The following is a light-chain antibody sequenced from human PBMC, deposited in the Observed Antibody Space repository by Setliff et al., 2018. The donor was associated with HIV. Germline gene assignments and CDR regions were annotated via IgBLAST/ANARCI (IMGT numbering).Light chain of an antibody. V-gene: IGLV2-23*02. J-gene: IGLJ2*01. CDR2: EVN. Sequence: QSALAQPASVSGSPGQSITIPCAGSSSDIGTYNLVSWYQQHPGKAPKLVIYEVNRRPSGISNLFSGSKSGNTATLTISGLRPEDEADYYCCSFATDASPGTPGVVFGGGTKVTVL. CDR3: CSFATDASPGTPGVV. CDR1: SSDIGTYNL.